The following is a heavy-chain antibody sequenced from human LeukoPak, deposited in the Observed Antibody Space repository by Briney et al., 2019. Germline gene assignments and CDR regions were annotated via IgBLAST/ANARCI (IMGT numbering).Heavy chain of an antibody. D-gene: IGHD4-11*01. CDR3: ARSHDYTNYVGP. CDR1: GYSFTAFH. CDR2: INPDGGGT. V-gene: IGHV1-2*02. Sequence: GSVTVSCKASGYSFTAFHIHWVRQAPGQGLEGMGWINPDGGGTIFAQRFQGRVTMTRDTSISTAYMALTSLRSDDTAVYYCARSHDYTNYVGPWGQGTLVTVSS. J-gene: IGHJ5*02.